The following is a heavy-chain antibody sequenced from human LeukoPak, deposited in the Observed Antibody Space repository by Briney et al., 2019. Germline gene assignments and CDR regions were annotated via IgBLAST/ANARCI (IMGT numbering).Heavy chain of an antibody. Sequence: GGTLRLSCAASGFTFSNYGMSWVRQAPGKGLEWVSSISGSGGSTYYADSVKGWFTISRDNSKNMLHLQMNSLRAEDTAVYYCAKSRSGYSSGAFDIWGQGTMVTVSS. CDR3: AKSRSGYSSGAFDI. D-gene: IGHD3-3*01. J-gene: IGHJ3*02. CDR1: GFTFSNYG. V-gene: IGHV3-23*01. CDR2: ISGSGGST.